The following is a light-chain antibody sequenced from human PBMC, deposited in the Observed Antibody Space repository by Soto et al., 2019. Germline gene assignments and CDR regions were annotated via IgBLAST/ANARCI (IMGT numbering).Light chain of an antibody. CDR3: QQRSNWPRT. J-gene: IGKJ2*01. CDR2: DAS. V-gene: IGKV3-11*01. Sequence: EVVLTQSPATLSLSPGERATLSCRASQSVSSNLARYQQKPGQAPSLLIYDASNRATGVPARFSGSGSRTDFTLTISSLEPEDFAIYYCQQRSNWPRTFGQGTKLEIK. CDR1: QSVSSN.